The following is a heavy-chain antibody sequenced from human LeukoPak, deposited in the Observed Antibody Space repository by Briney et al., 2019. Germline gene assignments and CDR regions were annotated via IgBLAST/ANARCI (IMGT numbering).Heavy chain of an antibody. V-gene: IGHV3-30*18. Sequence: GGSLRLSCAASGFTFSNYGMHWVRQAPGKGLEWVSVISYDGSNKYYADSVKGRFTISRDNSKNTLYLQMNRLRAEDTAMYYCAKNSGSTALWGQGTLVTVSS. CDR2: ISYDGSNK. D-gene: IGHD1-26*01. CDR3: AKNSGSTAL. J-gene: IGHJ4*02. CDR1: GFTFSNYG.